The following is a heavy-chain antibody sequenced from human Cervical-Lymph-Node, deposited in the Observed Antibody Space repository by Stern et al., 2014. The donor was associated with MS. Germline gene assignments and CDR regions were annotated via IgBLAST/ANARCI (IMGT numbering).Heavy chain of an antibody. Sequence: VKLVQYGAEVTKPGSSVKVSCTASGGTFSKFPSSWVRQAPGKGLEWMGGIFPVFGTPTYAQEFRGRVTITADVSTSTVYMELSSLRSDDTAVYYCALSSETSDRWYSLGYDLWGQGTLVTVSS. V-gene: IGHV1-69*01. D-gene: IGHD6-13*01. CDR1: GGTFSKFP. J-gene: IGHJ5*02. CDR2: IFPVFGTP. CDR3: ALSSETSDRWYSLGYDL.